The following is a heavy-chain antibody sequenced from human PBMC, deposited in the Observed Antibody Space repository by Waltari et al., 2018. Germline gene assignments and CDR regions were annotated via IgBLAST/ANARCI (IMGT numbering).Heavy chain of an antibody. CDR2: IKTDGSSK. V-gene: IGHV3-74*01. CDR3: ASNGSGSYYNL. J-gene: IGHJ4*02. Sequence: EVQLLESGGGLVKPGGSLRLSRAASEFTSRDAWMHWVRQAPGKGLLWISSIKTDGSSKIYADSVKRRFTISSDNANNTLYLQMNSLREEDTAIYYCASNGSGSYYNLWGQGTLVTVSS. CDR1: EFTSRDAW. D-gene: IGHD3-10*01.